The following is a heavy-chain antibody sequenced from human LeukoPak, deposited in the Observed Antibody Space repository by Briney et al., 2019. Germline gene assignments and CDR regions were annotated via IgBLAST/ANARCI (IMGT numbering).Heavy chain of an antibody. J-gene: IGHJ6*02. Sequence: GGSLRLSCAASGFTFSDYYMSWIRQAPGKGMESHSYISTSGSTIYYADSVKGRFTISRDNAKNSLYLQMNGLRAEDTAVYYCARYAFGAYYYGMDVWGQGTTVTVSS. CDR3: ARYAFGAYYYGMDV. V-gene: IGHV3-11*01. CDR1: GFTFSDYY. CDR2: ISTSGSTI. D-gene: IGHD3-10*01.